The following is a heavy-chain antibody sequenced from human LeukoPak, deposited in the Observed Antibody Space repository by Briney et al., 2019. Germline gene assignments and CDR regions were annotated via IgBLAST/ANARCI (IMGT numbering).Heavy chain of an antibody. V-gene: IGHV1-69*05. CDR2: IIPMFGTP. CDR1: GGTFSRNT. J-gene: IGHJ4*02. Sequence: EASVKVSCKASGGTFSRNTVTWVWQAPGQGLEWMGGIIPMFGTPNYAQNFRGRVTVTTDESTSTASMELTSLRSEDTAVYYCARVSVDSGYYYLDLWGQGTLVTVSS. CDR3: ARVSVDSGYYYLDL. D-gene: IGHD3-22*01.